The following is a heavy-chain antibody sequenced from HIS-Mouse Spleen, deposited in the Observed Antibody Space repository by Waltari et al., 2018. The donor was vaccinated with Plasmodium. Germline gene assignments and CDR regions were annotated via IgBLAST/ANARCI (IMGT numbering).Heavy chain of an antibody. D-gene: IGHD6-13*01. V-gene: IGHV1-2*02. CDR2: INPNRGGT. Sequence: QVQLVQSGAEVMKPGASVKVSCKASGYTFTGYSMHWVRPAPVHGLEWMGWINPNRGGTNYAQKFQGRVTMTRDTSISTAYMELSRLRSDDTAVYYCARVLGYKAAAGTFVEYFQHWGQGTLVTVSS. CDR3: ARVLGYKAAAGTFVEYFQH. CDR1: GYTFTGYS. J-gene: IGHJ1*01.